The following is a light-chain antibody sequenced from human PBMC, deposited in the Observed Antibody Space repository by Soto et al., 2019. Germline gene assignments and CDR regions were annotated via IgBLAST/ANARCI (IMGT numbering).Light chain of an antibody. CDR2: WAS. Sequence: DTVMPHSQYSRAWSLGEMATMNGKCIRSVLYKSNNKNHLAWYQQKPGQPPQLIIYWASTRESGVPERFSGSGSGTDFTLTISSLEAEDVAFYWCQQYFDVPFTFGGGTKVDIK. V-gene: IGKV4-1*01. CDR3: QQYFDVPFT. J-gene: IGKJ4*01. CDR1: RSVLYKSNNKNH.